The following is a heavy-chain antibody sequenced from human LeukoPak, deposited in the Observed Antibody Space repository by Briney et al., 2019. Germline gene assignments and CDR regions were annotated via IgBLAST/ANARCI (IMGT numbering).Heavy chain of an antibody. J-gene: IGHJ4*02. CDR3: ARSYYYDSSGEDY. Sequence: APVKVSCEASGYTFTGYYMHWVRQAPGQGLEWMGWINPNSGGTNYAQKFQGRVTMTRDTSISTAYMELSRLRSDDTAVYYCARSYYYDSSGEDYWGQGTLVTVSS. CDR1: GYTFTGYY. D-gene: IGHD3-22*01. CDR2: INPNSGGT. V-gene: IGHV1-2*02.